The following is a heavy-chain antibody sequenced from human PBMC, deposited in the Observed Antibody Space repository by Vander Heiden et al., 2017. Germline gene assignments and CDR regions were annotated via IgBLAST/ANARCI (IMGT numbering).Heavy chain of an antibody. V-gene: IGHV3-23*01. CDR2: ISGSGGST. D-gene: IGHD6-19*01. J-gene: IGHJ6*02. CDR1: GFTFSGEA. CDR3: AKVAAVAGNVLGMDV. Sequence: EVQLLESGGGLVQPGGSLRLPCAASGFTFSGEAKGWVRQAPGKGLEWVSAISGSGGSTYYADSVKGRLTISRDNSKNTLYLQMNSLRAEDTAVYYCAKVAAVAGNVLGMDVWGQGTTVTVSS.